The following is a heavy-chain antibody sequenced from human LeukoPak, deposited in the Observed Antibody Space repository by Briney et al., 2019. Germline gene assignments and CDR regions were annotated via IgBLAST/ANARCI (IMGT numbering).Heavy chain of an antibody. J-gene: IGHJ6*02. Sequence: ASVKVSCKASGYSFTSYYMHWVRQAPGQGLEWMGMINPSGGITTYAQKFQGGVTMTRDMSTSTVYMELSSLRSEDTAVYYCARRRYETGSYYSHGRYYGLDVWGQGTTVTVSS. CDR3: ARRRYETGSYYSHGRYYGLDV. V-gene: IGHV1-46*01. CDR1: GYSFTSYY. D-gene: IGHD2-15*01. CDR2: INPSGGIT.